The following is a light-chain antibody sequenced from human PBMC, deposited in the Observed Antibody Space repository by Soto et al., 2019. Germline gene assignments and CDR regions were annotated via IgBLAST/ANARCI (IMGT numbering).Light chain of an antibody. Sequence: DVQMTQSPSSLSASVGDSVTITCRASQSVFNHLSWFQQRPGKGPKLLIYDASSLHAGVPSRFSGSGYGTDFTLTISTVLPEDSAIYYCHQSSSTPLTFGGGTRVELK. V-gene: IGKV1-39*01. CDR1: QSVFNH. J-gene: IGKJ4*01. CDR2: DAS. CDR3: HQSSSTPLT.